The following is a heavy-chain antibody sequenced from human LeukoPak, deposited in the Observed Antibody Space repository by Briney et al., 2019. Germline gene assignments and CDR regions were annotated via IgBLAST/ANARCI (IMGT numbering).Heavy chain of an antibody. CDR1: GYTFTIYY. J-gene: IGHJ4*02. CDR2: INPNSGGT. V-gene: IGHV1-2*02. CDR3: ARGEGDSSSWPLNY. Sequence: ASVKDSCKASGYTFTIYYMYCVRQAPGQGLEWMGWINPNSGGTKYAQQFQGRVTMTRDTSISTAYMELTRLTSDDTAVYYCARGEGDSSSWPLNYWGQGTLVPVSS. D-gene: IGHD6-13*01.